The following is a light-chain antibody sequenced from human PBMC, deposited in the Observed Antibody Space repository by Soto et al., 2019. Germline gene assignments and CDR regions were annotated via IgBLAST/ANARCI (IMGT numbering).Light chain of an antibody. V-gene: IGKV1-5*01. CDR2: DAS. Sequence: DIQMTQSPSTLSASVGDRVTITCRASQSISNWLAWYQQEPGKAPKLLIYDASNLESGVPSRFSGSGSGTEFTLTIASLQPDDFATYYCQQYYTYRYTFGQGTKLEIK. J-gene: IGKJ2*01. CDR1: QSISNW. CDR3: QQYYTYRYT.